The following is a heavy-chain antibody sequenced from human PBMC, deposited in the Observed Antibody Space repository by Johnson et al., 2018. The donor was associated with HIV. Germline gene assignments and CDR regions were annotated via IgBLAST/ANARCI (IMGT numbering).Heavy chain of an antibody. CDR2: INWNGGSP. CDR1: GFTFDDYG. V-gene: IGHV3-20*04. J-gene: IGHJ3*02. Sequence: EVQLVESGGGVVRPGGSLRLSCAASGFTFDDYGMSWVRQAPGKGLEWVSGINWNGGSPTYAESVKGRFTISRDNAKNSLGLQMNSLRGEDTALYYCARATAYGGRVDGFDIWGQGTMVTVSS. CDR3: ARATAYGGRVDGFDI. D-gene: IGHD4-23*01.